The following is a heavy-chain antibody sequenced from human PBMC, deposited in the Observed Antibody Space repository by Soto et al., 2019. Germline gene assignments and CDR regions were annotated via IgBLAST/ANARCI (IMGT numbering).Heavy chain of an antibody. D-gene: IGHD6-13*01. CDR2: IISNGGST. V-gene: IGHV3-64D*06. J-gene: IGHJ4*02. Sequence: GGSLRLSCSASGFTFSSYVMNWVRQAPGKGLEYVSGIISNGGSTFYADSVKGRFIISRDNSQNTVYLQMSSLTTADTAVYYCLVASAAYWGQGTQVTVPQ. CDR1: GFTFSSYV. CDR3: LVASAAY.